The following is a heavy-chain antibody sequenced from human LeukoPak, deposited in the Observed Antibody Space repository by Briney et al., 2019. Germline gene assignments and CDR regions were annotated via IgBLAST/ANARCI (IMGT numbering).Heavy chain of an antibody. J-gene: IGHJ4*02. D-gene: IGHD2-15*01. CDR1: GYSISSGYY. V-gene: IGHV4-38-2*01. Sequence: PSETLSPTCAVSGYSISSGYYWGWIRQPPGKGLEWIGSIFHSGSTYYNPSLKSRVNMSVDTSKNQISLKLSSVTAADTAVYYCARVGRYCSGGSCRRSLDYWGQGTLVTVSS. CDR2: IFHSGST. CDR3: ARVGRYCSGGSCRRSLDY.